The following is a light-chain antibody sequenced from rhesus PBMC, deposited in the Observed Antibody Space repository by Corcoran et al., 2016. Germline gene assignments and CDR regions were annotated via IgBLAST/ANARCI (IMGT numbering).Light chain of an antibody. CDR2: GAS. J-gene: IGKJ1*01. V-gene: IGKV3-42*03. CDR3: QQYSNWPRT. Sequence: EIVLTQSPTTLSLSPGERATLSCRASQSVSSSLAWYQQKPEQAPRLRISGASSRATGIPDRFSGDGSGTDFTLTISSREPEDFAVYYCQQYSNWPRTFGQGTKVEIK. CDR1: QSVSSS.